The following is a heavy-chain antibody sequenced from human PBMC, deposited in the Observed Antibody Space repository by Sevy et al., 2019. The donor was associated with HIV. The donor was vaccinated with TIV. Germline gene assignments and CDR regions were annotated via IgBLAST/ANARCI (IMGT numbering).Heavy chain of an antibody. CDR3: ASRGGDFWNGYNFDH. J-gene: IGHJ4*02. CDR2: ILFDGRNK. CDR1: GFTFSDFA. V-gene: IGHV3-30*03. D-gene: IGHD3-3*01. Sequence: GGSLRLSCAASGFTFSDFAMAWVRQAPGKGLEWVALILFDGRNKYYADSVMGRFTISRDNSKKTLFLEMNSLRHDDTATYYCASRGGDFWNGYNFDHWGQGTLVTVSS.